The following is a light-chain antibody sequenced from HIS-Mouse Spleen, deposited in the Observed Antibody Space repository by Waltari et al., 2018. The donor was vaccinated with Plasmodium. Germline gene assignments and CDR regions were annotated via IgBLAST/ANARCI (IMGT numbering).Light chain of an antibody. Sequence: AIQMTQSPSSLSASVVDRVTITCRASQGIRNDLGWYQQKPGKAPKLLISAASSFQSGVPSRFSGSGSGTDFTLTISSLQPEDFATYYCLQDYNYPYTFGQGTKLEIK. CDR3: LQDYNYPYT. J-gene: IGKJ2*01. CDR1: QGIRND. CDR2: AAS. V-gene: IGKV1-6*01.